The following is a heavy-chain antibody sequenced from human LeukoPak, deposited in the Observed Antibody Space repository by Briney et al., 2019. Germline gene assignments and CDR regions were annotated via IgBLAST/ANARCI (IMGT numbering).Heavy chain of an antibody. J-gene: IGHJ4*02. CDR1: GGSISSYY. CDR2: IYYSGST. D-gene: IGHD6-25*01. CDR3: ASSARGVLDY. Sequence: SETLSLTCTVSGGSISSYYWSWIRQPPGKGLEWIGYIYYSGSTNYNPSLKSRVTISVDTSKNQFSLKLSSVTAADTAAYYCASSARGVLDYWGQGTLVTVSS. V-gene: IGHV4-59*01.